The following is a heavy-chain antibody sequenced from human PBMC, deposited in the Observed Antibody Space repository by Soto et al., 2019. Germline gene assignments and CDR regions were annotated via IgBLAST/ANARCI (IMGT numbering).Heavy chain of an antibody. Sequence: PWETLSLTCTVSGGSISRYYWSWIRQPPGKGLEWIGYISYRGSTSYNPSLKSRVTISVDTPKNQFSLKLSSVTAADTAVYYCARQAREDYSSAVYWGQGTQVTVSS. D-gene: IGHD4-4*01. CDR2: ISYRGST. CDR1: GGSISRYY. J-gene: IGHJ4*02. V-gene: IGHV4-59*08. CDR3: ARQAREDYSSAVY.